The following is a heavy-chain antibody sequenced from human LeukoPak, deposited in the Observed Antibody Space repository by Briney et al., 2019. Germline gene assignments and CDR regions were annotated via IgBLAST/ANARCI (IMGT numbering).Heavy chain of an antibody. CDR2: ISSSGSTI. V-gene: IGHV3-48*03. CDR1: GFTFSSYE. CDR3: ARGNGLYCGGDCYSYYYYYMDV. Sequence: GGSLRLSCAASGFTFSSYEMNWVRQAPGKGLEWVSYISSSGSTIYYADPVKGRFTISRDNAKNSLYPQMNSLRAEDTAVYYCARGNGLYCGGDCYSYYYYYMDVWGKGTTVTVSS. D-gene: IGHD2-21*02. J-gene: IGHJ6*03.